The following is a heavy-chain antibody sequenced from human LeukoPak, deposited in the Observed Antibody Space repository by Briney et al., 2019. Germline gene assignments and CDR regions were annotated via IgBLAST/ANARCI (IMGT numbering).Heavy chain of an antibody. CDR3: ARDLGFWSGPDY. D-gene: IGHD3-3*01. V-gene: IGHV4-4*07. J-gene: IGHJ4*02. CDR2: IYSSGST. CDR1: GGSISSYY. Sequence: SETLSLTCTVSGGSISSYYWSWIRQPAGKGLQWIGRIYSSGSTNYNPSLKSRVTMSIDTSKNQFSLRLSSVTAADTAVYNCARDLGFWSGPDYWGQGTLVTVSS.